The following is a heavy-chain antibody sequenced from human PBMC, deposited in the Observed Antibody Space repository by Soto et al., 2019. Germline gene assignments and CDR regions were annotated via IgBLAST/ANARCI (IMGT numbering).Heavy chain of an antibody. V-gene: IGHV1-2*04. J-gene: IGHJ4*02. CDR2: INPNSGGT. Sequence: QVQLVQSGAEVKKPGASVKVSCKASGYTFTGYYMHWVRQAPGQGLEWMGWINPNSGGTNYAQKCQGWVTMTRDTSISTAYMELSRLRSDDTAVYYCARGYSGYESNFDYWGQGTLVTVSS. D-gene: IGHD5-12*01. CDR3: ARGYSGYESNFDY. CDR1: GYTFTGYY.